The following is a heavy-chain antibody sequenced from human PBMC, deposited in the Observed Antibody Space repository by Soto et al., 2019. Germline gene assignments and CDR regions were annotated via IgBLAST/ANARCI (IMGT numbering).Heavy chain of an antibody. CDR3: ARGRGQPPVGLYFDS. Sequence: GASVKVSCKPSGYAFTNYIFDWVRPPPGQGLEWRREIIPTFGRRKYAPTYKARVTISADVSTGTASFTLTNLSFDDTAVYSCARGRGQPPVGLYFDSWGEGTRVTVSS. J-gene: IGHJ4*02. V-gene: IGHV1-69*13. CDR1: GYAFTNYI. CDR2: IIPTFGRR. D-gene: IGHD1-26*01.